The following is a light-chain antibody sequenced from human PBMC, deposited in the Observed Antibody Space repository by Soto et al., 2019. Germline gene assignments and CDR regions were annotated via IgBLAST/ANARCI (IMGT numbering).Light chain of an antibody. CDR2: DAS. V-gene: IGKV1-39*01. CDR1: QSVSNY. J-gene: IGKJ1*01. Sequence: DIQMTQSPSSLSASVGGRVTITCRASQSVSNYLHWYQQKPGKAPNLLIYDASSLQSGVPSRFSGSGSGTDFTLTISSLQHEDFATYYCQQSYYNPTFGQGTKVEIK. CDR3: QQSYYNPT.